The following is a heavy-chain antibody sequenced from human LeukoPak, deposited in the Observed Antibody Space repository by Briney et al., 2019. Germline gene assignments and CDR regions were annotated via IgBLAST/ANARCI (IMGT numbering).Heavy chain of an antibody. CDR3: AKDSKMSYYGSGRHYDY. Sequence: GGSLRLSCAASGITFSNYFMSWVRQAPGKGLEWVSAIGPSGGNTYYADSVKGRFTISRDNSKNTLYLQMTSLRAEETAVYYCAKDSKMSYYGSGRHYDYWGQGTLVTVSS. J-gene: IGHJ4*02. CDR2: IGPSGGNT. CDR1: GITFSNYF. V-gene: IGHV3-23*01. D-gene: IGHD3-10*01.